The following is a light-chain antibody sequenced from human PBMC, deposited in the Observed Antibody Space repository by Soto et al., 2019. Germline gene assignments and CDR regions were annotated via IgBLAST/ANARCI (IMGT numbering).Light chain of an antibody. V-gene: IGKV3-20*01. Sequence: EIVLTQSPGTLSLSPGERATLSCRASQSVRSNYLAWYQQKPGQAPRLLIYCAYSRATGIPDRFSGSGSGTDFTLTSNRLEPEDFAVYYCQRYGPSPRTFGQGTKVEIK. CDR1: QSVRSNY. J-gene: IGKJ1*01. CDR3: QRYGPSPRT. CDR2: CAY.